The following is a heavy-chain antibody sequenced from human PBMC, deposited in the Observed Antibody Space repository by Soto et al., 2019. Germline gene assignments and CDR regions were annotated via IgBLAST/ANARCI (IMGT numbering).Heavy chain of an antibody. J-gene: IGHJ5*02. V-gene: IGHV3-48*02. CDR2: IRNSGNII. CDR3: TRQNIEHSSGWYP. CDR1: GFIFRNYH. D-gene: IGHD6-13*01. Sequence: DVQLVESGGGVVQPGGSLRLSCAASGFIFRNYHMNWVRQAPGKGLEWVSNIRNSGNIIYYADSVKGRFTISRDNAKDSLYLQMNSLRDEDTAVYYCTRQNIEHSSGWYPWGQGTLVTVSS.